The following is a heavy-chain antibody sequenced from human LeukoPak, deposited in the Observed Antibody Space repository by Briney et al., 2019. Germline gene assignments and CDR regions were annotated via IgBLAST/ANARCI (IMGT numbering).Heavy chain of an antibody. V-gene: IGHV3-53*01. CDR3: ARWGRIGSGWPRGGLDY. J-gene: IGHJ4*02. Sequence: YCGSTTYYSHSVQPGFNISRENYKNKRYLQKKSMSTEDTAVYYCARWGRIGSGWPRGGLDYWGQGTLVTVSS. CDR2: YCGSTT. D-gene: IGHD6-19*01.